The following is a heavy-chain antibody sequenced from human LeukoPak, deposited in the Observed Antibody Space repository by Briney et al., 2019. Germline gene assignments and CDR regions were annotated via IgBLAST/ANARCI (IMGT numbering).Heavy chain of an antibody. V-gene: IGHV4-39*01. CDR3: ARHSRNTFGVVVVPYYFDY. Sequence: PSETLSLICTVSGGSISSTGYYWGWVRQTPGKGLEWIASIYYSGSTYYSPSLKSRVIISVDTSKNQFSLRLSSVTAADTAVYYCARHSRNTFGVVVVPYYFDYWGQGTLVTVSS. J-gene: IGHJ4*02. CDR2: IYYSGST. CDR1: GGSISSTGYY. D-gene: IGHD3-16*02.